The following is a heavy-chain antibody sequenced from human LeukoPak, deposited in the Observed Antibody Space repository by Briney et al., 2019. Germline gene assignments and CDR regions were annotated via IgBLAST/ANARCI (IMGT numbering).Heavy chain of an antibody. V-gene: IGHV1-69*04. Sequence: SVKVSCKASGYTFTSYDINWVRQAPGQGLEWMGRTIPVFGIANYAQKFQGRVTITADKSTSTAYMELSSLKSEDTAVYYCARDPKPDLLTFGGPTGGYFDYWGQGTLVTVSS. CDR1: GYTFTSYD. CDR2: TIPVFGIA. J-gene: IGHJ4*02. D-gene: IGHD3-16*01. CDR3: ARDPKPDLLTFGGPTGGYFDY.